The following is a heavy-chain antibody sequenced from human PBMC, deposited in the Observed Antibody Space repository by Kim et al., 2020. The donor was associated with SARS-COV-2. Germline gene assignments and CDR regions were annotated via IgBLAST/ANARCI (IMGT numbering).Heavy chain of an antibody. J-gene: IGHJ4*02. D-gene: IGHD6-13*01. V-gene: IGHV3-9*01. Sequence: GGSLRLSCAASGFIFRDYAMHWVRQAPGKGLEWVSSISWDSGNIGYADSVKGRITISRDNAKNSLYLQMNSLRPEDTALYYCANGLTYSSSWNGVDYWGQGTLGTVSS. CDR1: GFIFRDYA. CDR2: ISWDSGNI. CDR3: ANGLTYSSSWNGVDY.